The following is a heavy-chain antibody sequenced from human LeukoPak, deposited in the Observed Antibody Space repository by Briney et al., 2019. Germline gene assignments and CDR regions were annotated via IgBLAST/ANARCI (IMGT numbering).Heavy chain of an antibody. CDR2: IYYSGST. CDR3: ARWGQYYYYGMDV. V-gene: IGHV4-31*03. Sequence: SETLSLTCTVSGFSISNDYYWTWLRQHPGKGLEWIGYIYYSGSTYYNPSLKSRVTISVDTSKNQFSLKLSSVTAADTAVYYCARWGQYYYYGMDVWGQGTTVTVSS. J-gene: IGHJ6*02. CDR1: GFSISNDYY. D-gene: IGHD3-16*01.